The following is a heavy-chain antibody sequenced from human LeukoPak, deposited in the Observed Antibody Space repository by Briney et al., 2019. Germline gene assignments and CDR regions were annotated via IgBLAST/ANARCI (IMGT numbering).Heavy chain of an antibody. CDR3: ASRSSVAASGPG. D-gene: IGHD2-15*01. V-gene: IGHV3-7*01. Sequence: PGGSLRLSCAASGFTFSSYWMSWVRQAPGKGLEWVANINQDGSEKYYVDSVKGRLTISRDNAKNSLYLQMSSLRADDTALYYCASRSSVAASGPGWGQGTLVTVSS. CDR2: INQDGSEK. CDR1: GFTFSSYW. J-gene: IGHJ4*02.